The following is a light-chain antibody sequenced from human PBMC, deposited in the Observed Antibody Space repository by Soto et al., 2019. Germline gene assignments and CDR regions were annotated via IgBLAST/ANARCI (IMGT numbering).Light chain of an antibody. Sequence: QSVLTQPASVSGSPGQSITISCTGTSSDIGGYNFVSWYQQHPGKAPKLIIYDVINRPSGVSNRFSGSKSGNTASLTISGLQAEDEADYYCSSYTSSSTPLFGGGTKVTVL. V-gene: IGLV2-14*03. CDR3: SSYTSSSTPL. J-gene: IGLJ2*01. CDR2: DVI. CDR1: SSDIGGYNF.